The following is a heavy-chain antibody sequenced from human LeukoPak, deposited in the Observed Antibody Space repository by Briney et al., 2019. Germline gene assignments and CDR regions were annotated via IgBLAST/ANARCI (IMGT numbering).Heavy chain of an antibody. V-gene: IGHV4-59*01. J-gene: IGHJ5*02. CDR2: IYYSGST. CDR1: GGSISGYY. Sequence: PSETLSLTCTVSGGSISGYYWSWIRQPPGKGPEWIGYIYYSGSTNYNPSLRSRVTISVDTSKNQFSLKLSSVTAADTAVYYCARGCSAGTPHNWFDPWGQGTLATVSS. D-gene: IGHD6-13*01. CDR3: ARGCSAGTPHNWFDP.